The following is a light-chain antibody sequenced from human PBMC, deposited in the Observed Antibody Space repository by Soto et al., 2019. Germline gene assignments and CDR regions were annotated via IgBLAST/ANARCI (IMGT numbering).Light chain of an antibody. J-gene: IGKJ4*01. V-gene: IGKV3-15*01. CDR2: DAS. Sequence: EIVMTQSPATLSVSPGERVVLSCRATQTVTNKLAWYQQKPGQAPRLLIYDASIRATGIPARFSGSGSGTEFTLTISSLQSEDFVLYYCQQYNSWPVTCGGGTKVEIK. CDR3: QQYNSWPVT. CDR1: QTVTNK.